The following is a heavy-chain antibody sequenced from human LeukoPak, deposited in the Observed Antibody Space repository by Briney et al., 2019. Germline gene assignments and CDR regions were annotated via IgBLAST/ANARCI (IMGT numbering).Heavy chain of an antibody. Sequence: GGSLRLSCAASGFTFSNAWMSWVRQAPGMGLEWVGRSNSKDDGETTEYAAPVKGRFTISRDDSKNTLYLQMNSLKTEDTAVYYCTTSIVGATGRRGYDYGMDVWGQGTTVTVSS. CDR1: GFTFSNAW. D-gene: IGHD1-26*01. V-gene: IGHV3-15*01. CDR2: SNSKDDGETT. CDR3: TTSIVGATGRRGYDYGMDV. J-gene: IGHJ6*02.